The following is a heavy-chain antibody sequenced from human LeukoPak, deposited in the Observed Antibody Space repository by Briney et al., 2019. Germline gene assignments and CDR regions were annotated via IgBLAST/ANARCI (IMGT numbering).Heavy chain of an antibody. J-gene: IGHJ4*02. CDR1: GYTFTGYY. D-gene: IGHD6-19*01. Sequence: GASVTVSCKASGYTFTGYYMHWVRQAPGQGLEWMGWINPNSGGTNYAQKFQGWVTMTRDTSISTAYMELSRLRSDDTAVYYCARGISSGWSRAVGYWGQGTLVTVSS. V-gene: IGHV1-2*04. CDR3: ARGISSGWSRAVGY. CDR2: INPNSGGT.